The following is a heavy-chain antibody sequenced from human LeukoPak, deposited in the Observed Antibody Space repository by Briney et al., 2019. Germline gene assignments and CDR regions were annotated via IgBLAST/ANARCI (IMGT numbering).Heavy chain of an antibody. D-gene: IGHD6-6*01. J-gene: IGHJ4*02. Sequence: ASVKVSCKTSGYTFTNYGINWVRQAPGQGLEWMGWISANNGHTNYAQKFQGRVTMTTDTSTTTAYMELRGLRSDDTAMYYCVRGPSTVATRQDFWGQGTLVTVSS. V-gene: IGHV1-18*01. CDR2: ISANNGHT. CDR3: VRGPSTVATRQDF. CDR1: GYTFTNYG.